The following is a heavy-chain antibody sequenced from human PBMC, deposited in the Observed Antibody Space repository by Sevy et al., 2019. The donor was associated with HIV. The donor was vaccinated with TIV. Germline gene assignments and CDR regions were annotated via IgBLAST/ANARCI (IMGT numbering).Heavy chain of an antibody. V-gene: IGHV1-2*02. Sequence: GPVKVSCKASGYIFTDYYIHWVRQAPGQGLEWMAWINSDSGVTNYAQRFQGEVTVTRDTSLSTAYLELSRRKPNDTAIYYCARLTTQPTSDLYGMDVWGQGTRVTVSS. CDR1: GYIFTDYY. D-gene: IGHD4-4*01. CDR2: INSDSGVT. J-gene: IGHJ6*02. CDR3: ARLTTQPTSDLYGMDV.